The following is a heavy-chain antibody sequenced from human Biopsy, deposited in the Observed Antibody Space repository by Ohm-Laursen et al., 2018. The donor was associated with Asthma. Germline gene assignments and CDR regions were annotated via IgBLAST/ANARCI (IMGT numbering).Heavy chain of an antibody. CDR1: GYTVTRYA. CDR3: ARMISYYHEMRAPFFDY. V-gene: IGHV7-4-1*02. CDR2: NNTNTGNP. Sequence: GASVKVSCKTSGYTVTRYAINWVRQAPGQGLEWMGWNNTNTGNPTYAQGFTGRFVFSLDTSVNTAHLQISSLKAEDTAVYYCARMISYYHEMRAPFFDYWGQGTLVTVSS. J-gene: IGHJ4*02. D-gene: IGHD3-22*01.